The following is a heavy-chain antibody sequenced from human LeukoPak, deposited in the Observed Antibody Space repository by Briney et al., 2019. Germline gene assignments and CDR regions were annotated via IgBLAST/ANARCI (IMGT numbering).Heavy chain of an antibody. CDR2: ISSSGSTT. CDR1: GFTFSSYS. CDR3: ARGSYSTSSFDY. Sequence: GGSLRLSCAASGFTFSSYSMNWVRQAPGKGLEWVSYISSSGSTTYYADSVKGRITISRDNAKNSLYLQMNSLRAEDTAVYYCARGSYSTSSFDYWGQGTLVTVSS. D-gene: IGHD6-6*01. J-gene: IGHJ4*02. V-gene: IGHV3-48*04.